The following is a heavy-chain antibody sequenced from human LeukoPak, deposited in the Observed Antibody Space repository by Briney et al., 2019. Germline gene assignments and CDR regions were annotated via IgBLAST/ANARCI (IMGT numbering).Heavy chain of an antibody. CDR1: GFTFSSYA. V-gene: IGHV3-23*01. J-gene: IGHJ6*02. CDR2: ISGSGGST. CDR3: ARGAPSYYYYGMDV. Sequence: GGSLRLSCAASGFTFSSYAMSWVRQAPGKGLEWVSAISGSGGSTYYADSVKGRFTISRHNSKNTLYLQMNSLRAEDTAVYYCARGAPSYYYYGMDVWGQGTTVTVSS.